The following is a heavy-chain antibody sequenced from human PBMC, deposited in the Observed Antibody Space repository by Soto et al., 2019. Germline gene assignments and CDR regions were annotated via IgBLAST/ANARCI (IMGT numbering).Heavy chain of an antibody. CDR2: ISYDGTYK. CDR1: GFTFNNFA. CDR3: ANGVDVAFSSLQYGMDV. V-gene: IGHV3-30*14. D-gene: IGHD5-12*01. J-gene: IGHJ6*02. Sequence: QVQLVESGGGVVQPGRSLRLSCAASGFTFNNFAMHWVRQAPGKGLEWVAFISYDGTYKYYADSVRGRFTVYRDNSKSTLFLQMNSLKFEDTAVYVCANGVDVAFSSLQYGMDVWGQGTTVTVSS.